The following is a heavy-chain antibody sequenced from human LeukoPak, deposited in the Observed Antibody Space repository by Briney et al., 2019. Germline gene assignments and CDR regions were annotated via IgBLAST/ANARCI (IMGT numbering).Heavy chain of an antibody. CDR1: GFTFSGFW. CDR3: ARSSYSSSSSV. J-gene: IGHJ3*01. V-gene: IGHV3-7*03. Sequence: GGSLRLSCAVSGFTFSGFWMSWSRQAPGKGLEWVASINPDGSEGYYADVVKGRFTISRDNAKNSLYLQIDSLRAEDTAVYYCARSSYSSSSSVWGQGTMVTVSS. D-gene: IGHD6-6*01. CDR2: INPDGSEG.